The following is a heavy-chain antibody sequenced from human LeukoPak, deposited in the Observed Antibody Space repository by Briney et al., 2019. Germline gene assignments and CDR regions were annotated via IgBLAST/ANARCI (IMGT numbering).Heavy chain of an antibody. CDR1: GFTFSSYG. CDR2: IRYDGSNK. CDR3: ARGSWPFDY. V-gene: IGHV3-30*02. J-gene: IGHJ4*02. Sequence: GGSLRLSCAAAGFTFSSYGMHWVRQAPGKGLEWVAFIRYDGSNKYYADSGKGRFTISRDNARNSLSLQMNSLRAEDTAVYYCARGSWPFDYWGQGTLVTVSS.